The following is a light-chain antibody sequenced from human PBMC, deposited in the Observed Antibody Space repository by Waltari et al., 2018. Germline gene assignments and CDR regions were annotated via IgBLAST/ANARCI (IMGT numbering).Light chain of an antibody. CDR3: TSYTSYNTLV. Sequence: QSALTPPASVSGSPGPSITISCPGTSSDVGGYHYVSWYQQHPGTVPKLMIYEVSNRPSGVSDRFSGSKSGNTASLTSSGLQAEDEADYYCTSYTSYNTLVFGGGTKLTVL. CDR2: EVS. V-gene: IGLV2-14*01. J-gene: IGLJ3*02. CDR1: SSDVGGYHY.